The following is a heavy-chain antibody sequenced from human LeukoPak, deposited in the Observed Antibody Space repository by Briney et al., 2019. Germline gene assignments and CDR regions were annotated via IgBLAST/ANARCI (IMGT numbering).Heavy chain of an antibody. Sequence: GGSLRLSCSASGFTYSTYPMNWVRQAPGKGLEYVSGLNSDGGGTIYADSVKGRFIISRDNSKNTLSLQMSSLRVDDTAVYYCVKKAHVATWPYYFDYWGQGTLVTVSS. CDR1: GFTYSTYP. J-gene: IGHJ4*02. D-gene: IGHD2-15*01. CDR2: LNSDGGGT. V-gene: IGHV3-64D*06. CDR3: VKKAHVATWPYYFDY.